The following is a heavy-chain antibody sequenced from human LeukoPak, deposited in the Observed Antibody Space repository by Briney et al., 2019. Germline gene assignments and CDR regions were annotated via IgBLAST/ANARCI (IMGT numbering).Heavy chain of an antibody. D-gene: IGHD5-18*01. J-gene: IGHJ3*02. Sequence: ASVKVSCKASGGTFSSYAISWVRQAPGQGLEWMGGIIPIFGTANYAQKFQGRVTITADESTSTAYMELSSLRSEDTAVHYCARGGHTAMVNSDAFDIWGQGTMVTVSS. CDR1: GGTFSSYA. CDR3: ARGGHTAMVNSDAFDI. V-gene: IGHV1-69*01. CDR2: IIPIFGTA.